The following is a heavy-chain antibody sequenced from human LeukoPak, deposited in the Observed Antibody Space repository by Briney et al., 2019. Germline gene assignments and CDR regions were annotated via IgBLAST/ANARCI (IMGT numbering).Heavy chain of an antibody. Sequence: GGSLRLSCAASGFICDDYAMHWVRQAPGKGLEWVALIVLDGESTYYAASVRGRFIISRDNSDNSLYLQMNNLKAEDTAIYYCAKDGSRGYSSTGYYMDAWGKGTTVTVSS. CDR3: AKDGSRGYSSTGYYMDA. J-gene: IGHJ6*03. D-gene: IGHD6-19*01. CDR1: GFICDDYA. CDR2: IVLDGEST. V-gene: IGHV3-43D*04.